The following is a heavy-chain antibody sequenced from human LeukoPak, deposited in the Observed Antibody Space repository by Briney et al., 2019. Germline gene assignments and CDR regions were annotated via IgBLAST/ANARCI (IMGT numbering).Heavy chain of an antibody. CDR2: VYYSGST. J-gene: IGHJ4*02. V-gene: IGHV4-39*01. D-gene: IGHD5-18*01. CDR3: ARTFGYSYGYLDH. CDR1: GGSISSSSYY. Sequence: ASETLSLTCTVSGGSISSSSYYWGWIRQPPGRGLEWIGSVYYSGSTYYNSSLKSRVTISVDTSKNQFSLKLSSVTAADTAVYYCARTFGYSYGYLDHWGQGTLVTVSS.